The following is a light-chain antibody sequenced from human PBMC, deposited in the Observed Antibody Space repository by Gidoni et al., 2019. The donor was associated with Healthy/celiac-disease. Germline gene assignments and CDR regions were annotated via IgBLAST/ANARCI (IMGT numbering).Light chain of an antibody. Sequence: EIVMPQSPATLSVSPGDRANLSCRASQSVSSNLAWYQQKPGQAPRLLIHGASTRATGIPARFSGSGSGTEFTLTISSLQSEDFAVYYCQQYNNWPPLTFGGGTKVEIK. CDR2: GAS. V-gene: IGKV3-15*01. J-gene: IGKJ4*01. CDR3: QQYNNWPPLT. CDR1: QSVSSN.